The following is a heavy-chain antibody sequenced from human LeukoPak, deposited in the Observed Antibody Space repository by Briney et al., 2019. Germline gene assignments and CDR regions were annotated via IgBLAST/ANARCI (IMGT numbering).Heavy chain of an antibody. CDR2: IIPILGIA. Sequence: GASVKVSCKASGYTFAIYDIHWVRQASGQGLEWMGRIIPILGIANYAQKFQGRVTITADKSTSTAYMELSSLRSEDTAVYYCARELRYFDWLLFHYYYYYMDVWGRGTTVTVSS. CDR3: ARELRYFDWLLFHYYYYYMDV. V-gene: IGHV1-69*04. D-gene: IGHD3-9*01. CDR1: GYTFAIYD. J-gene: IGHJ6*03.